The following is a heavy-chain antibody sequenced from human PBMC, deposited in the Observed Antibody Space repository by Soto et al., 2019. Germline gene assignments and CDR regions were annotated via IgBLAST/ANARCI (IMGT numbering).Heavy chain of an antibody. CDR3: ARALPKSYDFWSGYSPPDY. CDR1: GYTFTGYY. V-gene: IGHV1-2*02. CDR2: INPNSGGT. Sequence: ASVKVSCKASGYTFTGYYMHWLRQAPGRGLEWMGWINPNSGGTNYAQKFQGRVTMTRDTSISTAYMELSRLRSDDTAVYYCARALPKSYDFWSGYSPPDYWGQGTLVTVSS. J-gene: IGHJ4*02. D-gene: IGHD3-3*01.